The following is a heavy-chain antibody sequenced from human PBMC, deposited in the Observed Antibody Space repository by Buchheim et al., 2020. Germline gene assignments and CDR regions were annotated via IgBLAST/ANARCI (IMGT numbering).Heavy chain of an antibody. V-gene: IGHV4-4*02. CDR1: GGSISSSNW. CDR3: ARSRGYYDSSGYFKNRYYFDY. CDR2: IYHSGST. D-gene: IGHD3-22*01. Sequence: QVQLQESGPGLVKPSGTLSLTCAVSGGSISSSNWWSWVRQPPGKGLEWIGEIYHSGSTNYNPSLKSRVTISVDKSKNHFSLKLSSVTAADTAVYYCARSRGYYDSSGYFKNRYYFDYWGQGTL. J-gene: IGHJ4*02.